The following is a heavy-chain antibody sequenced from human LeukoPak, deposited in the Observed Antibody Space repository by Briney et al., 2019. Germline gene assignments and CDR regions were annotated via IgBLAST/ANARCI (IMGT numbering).Heavy chain of an antibody. V-gene: IGHV3-23*01. Sequence: PGGSLRLSCAASGFTFGNSAMTWVRQAPGKGLEYVSSITGSGGGTFYADSVTGRSTISRDNSKNTLSLQMNILRVDDTAVYYCAKEGAGSGCYWDYWGQGTLVTVSS. CDR3: AKEGAGSGCYWDY. CDR2: ITGSGGGT. D-gene: IGHD6-19*01. CDR1: GFTFGNSA. J-gene: IGHJ4*02.